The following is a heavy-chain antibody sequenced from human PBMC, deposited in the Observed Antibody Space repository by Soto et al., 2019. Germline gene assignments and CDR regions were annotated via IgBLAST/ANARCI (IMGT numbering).Heavy chain of an antibody. CDR1: GFTFSTYW. CDR2: INADGTTT. CDR3: ATVATHSYNWVDP. D-gene: IGHD3-3*02. V-gene: IGHV3-74*01. Sequence: EVHLVESGGGLVQCGGSLRLSCADSGFTFSTYWMHWVRQAPGKGLVRVSRINADGTTTTYADSVKGRFTISRDNAKNTLYLQINSLRAEDTAVYFCATVATHSYNWVDPWGQGTLVTISS. J-gene: IGHJ5*02.